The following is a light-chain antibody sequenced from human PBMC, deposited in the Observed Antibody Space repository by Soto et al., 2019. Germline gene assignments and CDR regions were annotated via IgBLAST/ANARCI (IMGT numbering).Light chain of an antibody. V-gene: IGKV1-39*01. CDR1: QSISSY. CDR2: AAS. CDR3: QQSYSTPPT. J-gene: IGKJ1*01. Sequence: DIQMTQSPSSLSASVGDRVTITCRASQSISSYLNCYQQKPGKALKLLIYAASSLQSGVPSRFSGSGSGTDFTLTISSLQPEDFATYYCQQSYSTPPTFGQGTKVEIK.